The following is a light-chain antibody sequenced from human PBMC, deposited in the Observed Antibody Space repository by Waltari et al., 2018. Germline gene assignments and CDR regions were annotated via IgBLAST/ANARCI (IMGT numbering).Light chain of an antibody. CDR1: QRIGKY. V-gene: IGKV3-11*01. Sequence: ETVFTQPPATLFFSPGERATLSSRASQRIGKYLNWYQHKPGQAPSLLILASSIRATGIQVRFSGSGSGADFSFTISSLDPEAYAVYYCQKNEALPATFGQGTKVEIK. CDR3: QKNEALPAT. CDR2: ASS. J-gene: IGKJ1*01.